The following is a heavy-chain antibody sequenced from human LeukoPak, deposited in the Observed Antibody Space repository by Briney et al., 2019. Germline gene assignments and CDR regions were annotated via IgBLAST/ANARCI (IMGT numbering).Heavy chain of an antibody. CDR3: ARLSTGSLHYFDS. CDR1: GGSITSGNYY. J-gene: IGHJ4*02. V-gene: IGHV4-61*02. Sequence: PSETLSLTCTVSGGSITSGNYYWSWLRQPAGKGLEGIGRIHSSGNTNYNPSLKRRVTISVDTSKNQFSLHLTSVTAADTAIYYCARLSTGSLHYFDSWGRGTLVTASS. D-gene: IGHD1-1*01. CDR2: IHSSGNT.